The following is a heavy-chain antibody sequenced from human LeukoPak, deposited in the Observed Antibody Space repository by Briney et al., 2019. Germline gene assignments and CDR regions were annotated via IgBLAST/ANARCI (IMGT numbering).Heavy chain of an antibody. Sequence: PPETLSLTCTVPGGSISSHYWSWIRQPPGKGLEWIGYIYYSGRTNYNPSLKSRVTISVDTSKNQFSLKLSSVTAADTAVYYCASSEDGYNPLFDYWGQGTLVTVSA. CDR1: GGSISSHY. V-gene: IGHV4-59*11. CDR2: IYYSGRT. J-gene: IGHJ4*02. CDR3: ASSEDGYNPLFDY. D-gene: IGHD5-24*01.